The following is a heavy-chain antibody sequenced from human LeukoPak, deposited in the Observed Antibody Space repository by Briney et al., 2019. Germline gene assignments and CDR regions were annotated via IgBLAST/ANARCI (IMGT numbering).Heavy chain of an antibody. CDR1: GYTFINYY. CDR3: ATAAAGTFDY. D-gene: IGHD6-13*01. Sequence: GASVKVSCKASGYTFINYYIHWVRQAPGKGLEWMGGFDPEDGETIYAQKFQGRVTMTEDTSTDTAYMELSSLRSEDTAVYYCATAAAGTFDYWGQGTLVTVSS. V-gene: IGHV1-24*01. J-gene: IGHJ4*02. CDR2: FDPEDGET.